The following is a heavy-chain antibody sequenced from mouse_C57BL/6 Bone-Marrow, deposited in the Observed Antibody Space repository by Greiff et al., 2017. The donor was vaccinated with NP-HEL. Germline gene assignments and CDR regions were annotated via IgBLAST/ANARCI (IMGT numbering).Heavy chain of an antibody. CDR1: GYAFSSSW. CDR2: IYPGDGDT. J-gene: IGHJ2*01. D-gene: IGHD2-5*01. CDR3: ARGGSNYSYYFDY. V-gene: IGHV1-82*01. Sequence: VKLQESGPELVKPGASVKISCKASGYAFSSSWMNWVKQRPGKGLEWIGRIYPGDGDTNYNGKFKGKATLTADKSSSTAYMQLSSLTSEDSAVYFCARGGSNYSYYFDYWGQGTTLTVSS.